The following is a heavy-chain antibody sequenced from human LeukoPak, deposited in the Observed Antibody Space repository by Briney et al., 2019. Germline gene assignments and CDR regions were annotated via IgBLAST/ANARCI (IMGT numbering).Heavy chain of an antibody. CDR2: IYYSGST. V-gene: IGHV4-39*07. CDR3: ARLRQLVKIGNNWFDP. J-gene: IGHJ5*02. CDR1: GGSISSSSYY. D-gene: IGHD6-6*01. Sequence: SETLSLTCTVSGGSISSSSYYWGWIRQPPGKGLEWIGSIYYSGSTYYNPSLKSRVTISVDTSKNQFSLKLSSVTAADTAVYYCARLRQLVKIGNNWFDPWGQGTLVTVSS.